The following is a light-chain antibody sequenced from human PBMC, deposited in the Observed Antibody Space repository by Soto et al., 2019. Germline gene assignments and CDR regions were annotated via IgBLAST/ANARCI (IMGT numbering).Light chain of an antibody. V-gene: IGKV1-5*03. CDR1: QSISSW. CDR2: KAS. Sequence: DIQMTQSPSTLSASVGDRVTIACRASQSISSWLAWYQQKPGKAPNLLIYKASSLKSGVPSRFSGSGSGTEFTLTISSLQPDDFATYYCQQYISYYRTFGQGTKVDIK. CDR3: QQYISYYRT. J-gene: IGKJ1*01.